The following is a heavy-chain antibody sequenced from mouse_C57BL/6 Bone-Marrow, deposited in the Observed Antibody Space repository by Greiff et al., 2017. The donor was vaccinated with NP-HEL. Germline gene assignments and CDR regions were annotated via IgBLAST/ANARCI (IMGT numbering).Heavy chain of an antibody. CDR2: IDPETGGT. Sequence: VQLQQSGAELVRPGASVTLSCKASGYTFTDYEMHWVKQTPVHGLEWIGAIDPETGGTAYNQKFKGQARLTADKSSSTAYMELRGLTSEDSAVSYWTRKACYGNYYYAMDYWGQGTSVTVSS. CDR1: GYTFTDYE. D-gene: IGHD2-10*01. J-gene: IGHJ4*01. V-gene: IGHV1-15*01. CDR3: TRKACYGNYYYAMDY.